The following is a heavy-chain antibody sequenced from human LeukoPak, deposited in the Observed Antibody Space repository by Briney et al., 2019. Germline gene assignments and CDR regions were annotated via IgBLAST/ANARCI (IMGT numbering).Heavy chain of an antibody. CDR2: INHSGST. Sequence: SETLSLTCAVYGGSFSGYYWSWIRQPPGKGLEWIGEINHSGSTNYNPSLKSRVTISVDTSKNQLSLKLSSVTAADTAVYYCARGGWYEAFDIWGQGTMVTVSS. CDR1: GGSFSGYY. D-gene: IGHD6-19*01. J-gene: IGHJ3*02. CDR3: ARGGWYEAFDI. V-gene: IGHV4-34*01.